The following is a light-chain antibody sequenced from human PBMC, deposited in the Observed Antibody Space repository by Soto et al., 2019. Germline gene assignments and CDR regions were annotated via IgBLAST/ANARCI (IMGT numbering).Light chain of an antibody. CDR2: EIN. Sequence: QSVLTQPPSASGSPGQSVTISCTGTSSDVGAYDYVSWYQQHPGKAPKLMIYEINKRPSGVPDRFSGSKSGNTASLTVSGLQAEDEADYYCSPFAGSNNFPDVFGTGTKVTVL. J-gene: IGLJ1*01. CDR3: SPFAGSNNFPDV. V-gene: IGLV2-8*01. CDR1: SSDVGAYDY.